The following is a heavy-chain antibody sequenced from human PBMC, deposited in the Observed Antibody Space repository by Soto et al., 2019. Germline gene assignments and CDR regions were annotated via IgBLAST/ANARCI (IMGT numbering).Heavy chain of an antibody. CDR2: MNPNSGNT. Sequence: QVQLVQSGAEVKKPGASVKVSCKASGYTFTSYDINWVRQATGQGLEWMRWMNPNSGNTGYAQKFQGRVTMTRNTSISTAYMELSSLRSEDTAVYYCARGQYYDFWSGYHLSHFDYWGQGTLVTVSS. J-gene: IGHJ4*02. CDR1: GYTFTSYD. D-gene: IGHD3-3*01. CDR3: ARGQYYDFWSGYHLSHFDY. V-gene: IGHV1-8*01.